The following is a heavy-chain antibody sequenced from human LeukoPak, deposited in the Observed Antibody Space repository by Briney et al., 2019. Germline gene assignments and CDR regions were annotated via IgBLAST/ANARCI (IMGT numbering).Heavy chain of an antibody. D-gene: IGHD3-22*01. CDR1: GGSISSYY. Sequence: SETLSLTCTVSGGSISSYYWNWIRQPPGKGLEWIGYIYYSGSTNYNPSLKSRVTISVDTSKNQFSLKLSPVTAADTAVYYCARGADSSGYYSIFYFDYWGQGTLVTVSS. CDR3: ARGADSSGYYSIFYFDY. CDR2: IYYSGST. J-gene: IGHJ4*02. V-gene: IGHV4-59*01.